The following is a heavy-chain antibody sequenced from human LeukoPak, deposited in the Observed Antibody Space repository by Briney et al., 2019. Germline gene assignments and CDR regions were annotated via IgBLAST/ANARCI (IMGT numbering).Heavy chain of an antibody. V-gene: IGHV4-34*01. D-gene: IGHD2-21*01. CDR2: INHSGST. CDR3: ARSRRRATYCGGDCYVEDI. J-gene: IGHJ3*02. Sequence: PETLSLTCAVYGGSFSGYYWSWIRQPPGKGLEWIGEINHSGSTNYNPSLKSRVTISVDTSKNQFSLKLSSVTAADTAVYYCARSRRRATYCGGDCYVEDIWGQGTMVTVSS. CDR1: GGSFSGYY.